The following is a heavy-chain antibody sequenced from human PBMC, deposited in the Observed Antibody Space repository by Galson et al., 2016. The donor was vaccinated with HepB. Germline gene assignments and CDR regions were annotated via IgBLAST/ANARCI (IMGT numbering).Heavy chain of an antibody. J-gene: IGHJ4*02. CDR3: AKDAILACGTGCYADY. CDR1: GFTFSNYA. Sequence: SLRLSCAVSGFTFSNYAMSWVRQAPGKGLAWVSSIGGSGGGTYYADSVKGRFTISRDNSKNTLYLQMNSLRAEDTAVYYCAKDAILACGTGCYADYWGQGTLVTVSS. V-gene: IGHV3-23*01. D-gene: IGHD2-2*01. CDR2: IGGSGGGT.